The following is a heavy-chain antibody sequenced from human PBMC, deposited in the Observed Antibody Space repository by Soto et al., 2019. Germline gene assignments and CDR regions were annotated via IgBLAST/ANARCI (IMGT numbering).Heavy chain of an antibody. CDR2: IYYSGST. D-gene: IGHD3-3*01. Sequence: SETLSLTCTVSGGSISSSSYYWGWIRQPPGKGLEWIGSIYYSGSTYYNPSLKSRVTISVDTSKNQVSLKLSSVTAADTAVYYCAWSFWSGSPYYYYYGMDVWGQGTTVTVSS. CDR3: AWSFWSGSPYYYYYGMDV. CDR1: GGSISSSSYY. V-gene: IGHV4-39*01. J-gene: IGHJ6*02.